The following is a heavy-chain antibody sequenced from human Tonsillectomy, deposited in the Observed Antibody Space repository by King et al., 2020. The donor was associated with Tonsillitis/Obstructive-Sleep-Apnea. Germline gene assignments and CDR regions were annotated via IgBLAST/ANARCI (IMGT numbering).Heavy chain of an antibody. CDR3: ARTVGSSRWDGYFSSGMDV. D-gene: IGHD6-13*01. CDR1: GGSIRSSTYY. CDR2: IYYTGST. V-gene: IGHV4-39*01. Sequence: LQLQESGPGLVKPSETLSLTCTVSGGSIRSSTYYWGWIRQPPGKGLEWIGSIYYTGSTYYNPSLKSRVTISVDTSKNQFSLKLRSMTAADTAVYYCARTVGSSRWDGYFSSGMDVWGQGSSVTASS. J-gene: IGHJ6*02.